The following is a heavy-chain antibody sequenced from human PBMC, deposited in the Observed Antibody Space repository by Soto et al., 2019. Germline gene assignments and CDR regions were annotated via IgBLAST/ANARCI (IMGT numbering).Heavy chain of an antibody. CDR2: IKQEGSEK. CDR3: TRLMVRGIITTRYCAY. D-gene: IGHD3-10*01. CDR1: GFTYSSYW. V-gene: IGHV3-7*01. Sequence: GGSLRLSRAASGFTYSSYWLSWVRQAPGKGLEWVANIKQEGSEKYYVDSVKGRCTISRDNAKNSLYLQMNSLRAEDTAVYYCTRLMVRGIITTRYCAYWDQGT. J-gene: IGHJ4*02.